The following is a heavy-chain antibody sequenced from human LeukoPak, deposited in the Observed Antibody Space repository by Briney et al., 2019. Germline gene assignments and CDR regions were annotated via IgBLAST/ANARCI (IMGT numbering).Heavy chain of an antibody. CDR2: IIPILGIA. J-gene: IGHJ5*02. CDR1: GGTFSSYT. Sequence: SVKVSCKASGGTFSSYTISWVRQAPGQGLEWMGRIIPILGIANYAQKFQGRVTITADKSTSTAYMELSSLRSEDTAVYYCARSMVNFCSSTSCYSWFDPWGQGTLVTVSS. V-gene: IGHV1-69*02. D-gene: IGHD2-2*02. CDR3: ARSMVNFCSSTSCYSWFDP.